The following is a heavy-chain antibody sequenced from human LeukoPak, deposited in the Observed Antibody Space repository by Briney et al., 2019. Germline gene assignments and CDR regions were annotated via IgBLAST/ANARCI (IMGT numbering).Heavy chain of an antibody. V-gene: IGHV3-23*01. D-gene: IGHD5-24*01. CDR2: TGLESVHT. CDR1: GFIFSRHA. CDR3: AKGDDIGKHPTRAYYFDI. Sequence: PGGSLRLSCAASGFIFSRHAMSWVRQAPGKGLEWVSTTGLESVHTLCADSVQGRFTVSRDNSRNTLDLQMDILRVDDTAVYYCAKGDDIGKHPTRAYYFDIWGQGTLVTVSS. J-gene: IGHJ4*02.